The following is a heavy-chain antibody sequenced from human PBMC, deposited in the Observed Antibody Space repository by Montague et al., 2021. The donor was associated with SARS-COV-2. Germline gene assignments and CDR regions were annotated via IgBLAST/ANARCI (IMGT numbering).Heavy chain of an antibody. V-gene: IGHV4-34*01. J-gene: IGHJ4*02. CDR1: GGSFSAYY. CDR3: ARGAPGY. D-gene: IGHD1-1*01. CDR2: IYHSGST. Sequence: SETLSLTCAVYGGSFSAYYWSWIRQPPGKGLEWIGEIYHSGSTNYNPSLKSRVTISVDTSKNQFSLKLRSVTAADTAVYYCARGAPGYWGQGTLVTVSS.